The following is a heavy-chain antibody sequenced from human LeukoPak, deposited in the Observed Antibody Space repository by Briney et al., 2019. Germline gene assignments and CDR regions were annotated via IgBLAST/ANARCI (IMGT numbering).Heavy chain of an antibody. V-gene: IGHV1-3*01. J-gene: IGHJ6*02. Sequence: ASVKVSCKASGYTFTSYAMHWVRQAPGQRLEWMGWINAGNGNTKYSQKFQGRVTITRDTSASTAYMELSSLRSEDTAVYYCARGYCSSTSCYENYYYAMDVWGQGTTVTVSS. CDR3: ARGYCSSTSCYENYYYAMDV. CDR1: GYTFTSYA. D-gene: IGHD2-2*01. CDR2: INAGNGNT.